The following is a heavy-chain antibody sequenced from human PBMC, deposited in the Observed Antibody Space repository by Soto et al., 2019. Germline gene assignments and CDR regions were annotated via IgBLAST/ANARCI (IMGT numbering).Heavy chain of an antibody. D-gene: IGHD1-1*01. CDR2: ISYDGSNK. CDR1: GFTFSSYA. V-gene: IGHV3-30-3*01. CDR3: ATNWAVQVGYYYGMDV. Sequence: QVQLVESGGGVVQPGRSLRLSCAASGFTFSSYAMHWVRQAPGKGLEWVAVISYDGSNKYYADSVKGRFTISRDNSKNTLYLQMNSLRAEDTAVYYCATNWAVQVGYYYGMDVWGQGTTVTVSS. J-gene: IGHJ6*02.